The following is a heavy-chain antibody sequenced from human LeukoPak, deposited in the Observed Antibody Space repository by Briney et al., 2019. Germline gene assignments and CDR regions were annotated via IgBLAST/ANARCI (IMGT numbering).Heavy chain of an antibody. Sequence: SETLSLTCTVSGGSISSSSYYWGWIRQPPGKGLEWIGSIYYSGSTYYNPPLKSRVTISVDTSKNQFSLKLSSVTAADTAVYYCARLSPHYYDSSGYYFFDYWGQGTLVTVSS. CDR1: GGSISSSSYY. CDR2: IYYSGST. CDR3: ARLSPHYYDSSGYYFFDY. V-gene: IGHV4-39*01. D-gene: IGHD3-22*01. J-gene: IGHJ4*02.